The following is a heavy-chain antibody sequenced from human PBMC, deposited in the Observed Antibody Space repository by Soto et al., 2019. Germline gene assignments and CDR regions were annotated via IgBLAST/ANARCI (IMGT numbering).Heavy chain of an antibody. J-gene: IGHJ6*02. V-gene: IGHV5-51*01. Sequence: GESLKISCNGSGYSFTSYWLGWVRQMPGKGLEWMGIIYPGDSDTRYSPSFQGQVTISADKSISTAYLQWSSLKASDTAMYYCARYGCSSTSCYPDYYGMDVWGQGTTVTVSS. CDR3: ARYGCSSTSCYPDYYGMDV. CDR1: GYSFTSYW. CDR2: IYPGDSDT. D-gene: IGHD2-2*01.